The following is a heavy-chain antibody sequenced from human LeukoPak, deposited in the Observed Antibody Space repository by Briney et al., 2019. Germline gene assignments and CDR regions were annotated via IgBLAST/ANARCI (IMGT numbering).Heavy chain of an antibody. CDR3: ARGRSYDGSAGYYYLDV. V-gene: IGHV1-69*08. CDR2: VIPMFGTA. Sequence: SVKVSCKASVDTFSDYTINWVRQAPGQGLEWMGRVIPMFGTANYVQRFQDRVTLDADKSTSTTSMELSSLRFEDTAVYYCARGRSYDGSAGYYYLDVWGQGTTVTVSS. D-gene: IGHD3-22*01. CDR1: VDTFSDYT. J-gene: IGHJ6*03.